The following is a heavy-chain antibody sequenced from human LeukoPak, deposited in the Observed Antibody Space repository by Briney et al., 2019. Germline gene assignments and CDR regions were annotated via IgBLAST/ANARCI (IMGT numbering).Heavy chain of an antibody. CDR3: ARGPDYYDSSGSFDY. D-gene: IGHD3-22*01. J-gene: IGHJ4*02. CDR1: GFTFSSYG. V-gene: IGHV3-30*03. Sequence: GRSLRLSCAASGFTFSSYGMHWVRQAPGKGLEWVALIVYDGSNKYDESSKHYADSVKGRFTISRDNSKNTLYLQLNSLRAEDTAVYYCARGPDYYDSSGSFDYWGQGTLVTVSS. CDR2: IVYDGSNK.